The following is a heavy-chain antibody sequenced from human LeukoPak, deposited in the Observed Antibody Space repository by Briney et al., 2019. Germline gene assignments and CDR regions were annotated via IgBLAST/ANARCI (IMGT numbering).Heavy chain of an antibody. J-gene: IGHJ5*02. D-gene: IGHD6-19*01. CDR2: ISSGAGTT. CDR1: GFTFSSYA. V-gene: IGHV3-23*01. CDR3: AKGLEQSYSGWSASYDA. Sequence: PGGSLRLSCAASGFTFSSYAVSWVRQVPGKRLEWVSAISSGAGTTGYADSVKGRFTISRVNSKSTIYLQMNSLRVEDTAVYYCAKGLEQSYSGWSASYDAWGQGTLVTVSS.